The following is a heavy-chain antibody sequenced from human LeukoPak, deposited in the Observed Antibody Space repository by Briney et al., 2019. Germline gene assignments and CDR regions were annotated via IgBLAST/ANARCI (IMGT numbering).Heavy chain of an antibody. D-gene: IGHD3-22*01. V-gene: IGHV3-74*01. Sequence: GGSLRLSCAASGFTFSYFWMHWFRQTPGKGLVWVSCINTDGSYSSYADSVKGRFTISRDNAKNSLYLQMNSLRDEDTAVYFCARRPYSDTSGRLSDVWGQGTTVTVSS. CDR2: INTDGSYS. CDR1: GFTFSYFW. J-gene: IGHJ6*02. CDR3: ARRPYSDTSGRLSDV.